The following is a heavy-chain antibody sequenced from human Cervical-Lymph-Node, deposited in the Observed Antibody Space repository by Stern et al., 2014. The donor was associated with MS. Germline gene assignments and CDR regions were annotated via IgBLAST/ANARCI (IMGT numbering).Heavy chain of an antibody. V-gene: IGHV2-26*01. CDR2: NFSSDEK. D-gene: IGHD3-16*02. J-gene: IGHJ4*02. Sequence: QVTLKESGPVLVKPTETLTLTCTVSGFSLSNARMDVSWIRQPPGKALEWLAHNFSSDEKSYSTSLKSRLTISKDTSKSQVVLTMTNMDPVDTATYCCARNIEYYFDYWGQGTLVTVSS. CDR1: GFSLSNARMD. CDR3: ARNIEYYFDY.